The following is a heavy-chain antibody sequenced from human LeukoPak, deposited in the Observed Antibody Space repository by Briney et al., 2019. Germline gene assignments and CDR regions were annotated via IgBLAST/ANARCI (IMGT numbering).Heavy chain of an antibody. D-gene: IGHD5-18*01. CDR1: GCGFTSYW. CDR3: ARQRGYSYGPYWYFDL. Sequence: GGALKISCKGSGCGFTSYWIGWGREMPGKGVGWMGIIYPGDSDTRHSPSFQGQVTISADKSISTAYLQWSSLKASDTAMYYCARQRGYSYGPYWYFDLWGRGTLVTVSS. CDR2: IYPGDSDT. V-gene: IGHV5-51*01. J-gene: IGHJ2*01.